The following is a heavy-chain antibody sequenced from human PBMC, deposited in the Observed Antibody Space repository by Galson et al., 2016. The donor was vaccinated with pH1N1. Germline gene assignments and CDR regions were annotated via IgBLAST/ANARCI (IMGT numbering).Heavy chain of an antibody. CDR3: AREDYYDSSGFGY. V-gene: IGHV3-64*01. J-gene: IGHJ4*02. Sequence: SLRLSCAASGFTFRTYAMHWVRQAPRKGLEYVSGINNLGGSTYYANSVKGRFTISRDNAKNTLYLQMGSLRPEDMAVYYCAREDYYDSSGFGYWGQGTLVTVSS. D-gene: IGHD3-22*01. CDR1: GFTFRTYA. CDR2: INNLGGST.